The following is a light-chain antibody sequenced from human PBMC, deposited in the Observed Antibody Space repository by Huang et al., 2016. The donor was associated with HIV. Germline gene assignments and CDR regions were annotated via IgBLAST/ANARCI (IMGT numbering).Light chain of an antibody. CDR2: AAS. Sequence: EIVLTQSPGTLSLSPGQRLTLSCRASQTVSHDYLAWYQQKPGQYPRLLMYAASPRAAGIHDRCSGSGSATDFILTVSRLEPEDSAVYYCQQYALSPWTFGHGTKVEI. V-gene: IGKV3-20*01. CDR3: QQYALSPWT. J-gene: IGKJ1*01. CDR1: QTVSHDY.